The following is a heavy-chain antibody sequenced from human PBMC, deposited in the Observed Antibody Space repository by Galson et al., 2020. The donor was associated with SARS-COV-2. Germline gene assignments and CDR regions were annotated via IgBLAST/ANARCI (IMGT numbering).Heavy chain of an antibody. V-gene: IGHV4-61*09. CDR2: IYTSGST. CDR3: ARGDYGDYWCGFVP. J-gene: IGHJ5*02. D-gene: IGHD4-17*01. Sequence: SETLSLTCTVSGGSISSGSYYWSWIRQPAGKGLEWIGHIYTSGSTNYNPSLNSRVTISVDTSKNQFSLKLSSVTAADTAVYYCARGDYGDYWCGFVPWGQGTLVTVSS. CDR1: GGSISSGSYY.